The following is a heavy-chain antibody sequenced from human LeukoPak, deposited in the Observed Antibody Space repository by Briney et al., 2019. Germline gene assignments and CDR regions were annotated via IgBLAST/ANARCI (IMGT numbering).Heavy chain of an antibody. CDR1: GFTFSSYG. V-gene: IGHV3-30*03. Sequence: PGVSLRLSCAASGFTFSSYGMHWVRQAPGKGLEWVAVISYDGSNKYYADSVKGRFTISRDNSKNTLYLQMNSLRVEDTAVYYCIGSGGWPGYWGQGTLVTVSS. J-gene: IGHJ4*02. D-gene: IGHD1-26*01. CDR2: ISYDGSNK. CDR3: IGSGGWPGY.